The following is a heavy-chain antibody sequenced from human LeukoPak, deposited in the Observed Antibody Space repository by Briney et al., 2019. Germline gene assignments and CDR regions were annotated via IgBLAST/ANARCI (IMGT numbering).Heavy chain of an antibody. CDR3: ARLAGYSYGYGFLYYYYYMDV. Sequence: PGESLKISCKGSGYSFTSYWIGWVRPMPGKGLEWMGIIYPGDSDTRYSPSFQGQVTISADKSISTAYLQWSSLKASDTAMYYCARLAGYSYGYGFLYYYYYMDVWGKGTTVTVSS. CDR1: GYSFTSYW. D-gene: IGHD5-18*01. J-gene: IGHJ6*03. V-gene: IGHV5-51*01. CDR2: IYPGDSDT.